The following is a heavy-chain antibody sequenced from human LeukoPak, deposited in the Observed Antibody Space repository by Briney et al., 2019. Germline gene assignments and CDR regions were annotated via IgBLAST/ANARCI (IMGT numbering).Heavy chain of an antibody. CDR2: ISRNSGTI. J-gene: IGHJ4*02. CDR3: ARDDEVETSPYYFDY. D-gene: IGHD4-23*01. V-gene: IGHV3-48*01. CDR1: GFTFSNYG. Sequence: GGSLRLSCAASGFTFSNYGMNWVRQAPGKGLEWVSYISRNSGTIYYADSVKGRFTLSRDNAKNSLYLQMNSLRAEDAAVYYCARDDEVETSPYYFDYWGQGTLVTVSS.